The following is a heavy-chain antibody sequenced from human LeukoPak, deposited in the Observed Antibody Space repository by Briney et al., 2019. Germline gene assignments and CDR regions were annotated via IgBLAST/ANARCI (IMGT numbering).Heavy chain of an antibody. J-gene: IGHJ4*02. CDR1: GGSFSGYY. V-gene: IGHV4-59*01. CDR3: AGSGGLANQGAVFDY. D-gene: IGHD3-10*01. Sequence: SETLSLTCAVYGGSFSGYYWSWIRQPPGKGLEWIGYIYYSGSINYNPSLKSRVTISVDTSRNQFSMKLNSVTAADTAVYYCAGSGGLANQGAVFDYWGQGTLVTVSS. CDR2: IYYSGSI.